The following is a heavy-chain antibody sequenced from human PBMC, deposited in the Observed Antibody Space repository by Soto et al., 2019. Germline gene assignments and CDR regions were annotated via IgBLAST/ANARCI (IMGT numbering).Heavy chain of an antibody. CDR3: AREHYDFWSCYYMGTGFDH. J-gene: IGHJ4*02. CDR2: IYYGGST. Sequence: ETLSLTCTVSGGSISSYYWSWIRQPPGKGLEWIGYIYYGGSTNYNPSLKSGVTISVDTSNNQFSLHRISVTAAATAVYYCAREHYDFWSCYYMGTGFDHWGQGTLVTVSS. CDR1: GGSISSYY. D-gene: IGHD3-3*01. V-gene: IGHV4-59*01.